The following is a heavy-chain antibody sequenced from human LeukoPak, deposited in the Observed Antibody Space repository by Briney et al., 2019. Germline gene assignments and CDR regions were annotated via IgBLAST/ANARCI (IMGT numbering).Heavy chain of an antibody. Sequence: GGSLRLSSAASGFTFSSYAMSWVRQAPGKGLEWVSYISSSGSTIYYADSVKGRFTISRDNAENSLYLQMNSLRAEDTAVYYCAREGEMATTYYFDYWGQGTLVTVSS. V-gene: IGHV3-48*04. CDR3: AREGEMATTYYFDY. D-gene: IGHD5-24*01. J-gene: IGHJ4*02. CDR2: ISSSGSTI. CDR1: GFTFSSYA.